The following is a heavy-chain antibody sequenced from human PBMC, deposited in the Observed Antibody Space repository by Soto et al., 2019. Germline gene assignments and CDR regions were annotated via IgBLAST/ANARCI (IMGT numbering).Heavy chain of an antibody. CDR1: GGTFSSYA. Sequence: QVQLVQSGAEVKKPGSSVKVSCKASGGTFSSYAISWVRQAPGQGLEWMGGIIPIFGTANYALKFQSRVTITADESTSTAYMELSSLCSEDTAVYYCARDECFPGGYSYGLDYWGQGTLVTVSS. V-gene: IGHV1-69*12. CDR3: ARDECFPGGYSYGLDY. J-gene: IGHJ4*02. D-gene: IGHD5-18*01. CDR2: IIPIFGTA.